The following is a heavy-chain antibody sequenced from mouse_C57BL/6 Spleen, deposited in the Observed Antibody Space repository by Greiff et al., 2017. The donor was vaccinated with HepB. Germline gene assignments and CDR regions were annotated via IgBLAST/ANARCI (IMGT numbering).Heavy chain of an antibody. CDR2: IRSKSNNYAT. CDR1: GFSFNTYA. Sequence: EVQLQESGGGLVQPKGSLKLSCAASGFSFNTYAMNWVRQAPGTGLEWVARIRSKSNNYATYYADSVKARFTISRDDSESMLYLQMNNLKTEDTAMYYCVRQIYYDYDGFAYWGQGTLVTVSA. J-gene: IGHJ3*01. D-gene: IGHD2-4*01. CDR3: VRQIYYDYDGFAY. V-gene: IGHV10-1*01.